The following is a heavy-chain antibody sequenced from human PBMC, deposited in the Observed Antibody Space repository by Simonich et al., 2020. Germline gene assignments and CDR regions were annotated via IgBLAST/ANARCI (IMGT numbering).Heavy chain of an antibody. CDR2: INPNSGGK. Sequence: QVQLVQSGAEVKKPGASVKVSCKASGYTFTGYYMHWVRQATGQGLEWIGGINPNSGGKNYAKKVQGGGTMTRDTSISTAYRELSRLRSDDTAVYYCARGGVRSSSWYWYFDLWGRGTLVTVSS. CDR1: GYTFTGYY. D-gene: IGHD6-13*01. V-gene: IGHV1-2*02. J-gene: IGHJ2*01. CDR3: ARGGVRSSSWYWYFDL.